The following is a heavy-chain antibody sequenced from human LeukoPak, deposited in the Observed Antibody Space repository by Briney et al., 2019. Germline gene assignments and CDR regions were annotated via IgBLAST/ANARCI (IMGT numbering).Heavy chain of an antibody. CDR3: VREPRTGGYFDY. CDR2: ISSSSSYI. V-gene: IGHV3-21*01. CDR1: GFTFSSYS. J-gene: IGHJ4*02. Sequence: GGSLRLSCAASGFTFSSYSMNWVRQAPGKGLEWVSSISSSSSYIYYADSVKGRFTISRDNAKNSLYLQMNSLRAEDTAVYYCVREPRTGGYFDYWGQGTLVTVSS. D-gene: IGHD7-27*01.